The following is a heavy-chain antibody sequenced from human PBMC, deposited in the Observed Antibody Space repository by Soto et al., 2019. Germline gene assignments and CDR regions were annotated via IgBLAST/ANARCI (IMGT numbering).Heavy chain of an antibody. D-gene: IGHD6-13*01. V-gene: IGHV4-38-2*01. CDR1: GYSISSGYY. CDR3: ARVVSGYRSSWWRDYYYYGMDV. J-gene: IGHJ6*02. CDR2: IYHSGST. Sequence: SETLSLTCAVSGYSISSGYYWGWIRQPPGKGLEWIGSIYHSGSTYYNPSLKSRVTISVDTPKNQFSLKLSSVTAADTAVYYCARVVSGYRSSWWRDYYYYGMDVWGQGTTVTVSS.